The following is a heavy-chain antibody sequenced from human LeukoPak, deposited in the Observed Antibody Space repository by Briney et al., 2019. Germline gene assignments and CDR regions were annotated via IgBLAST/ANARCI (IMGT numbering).Heavy chain of an antibody. CDR2: ISGSGGST. CDR3: AKEYSSGWPHY. CDR1: GFTFSSYA. D-gene: IGHD6-19*01. Sequence: RWSLKLSCAASGFTFSSYAMSWVRQAPGKGLEWVSAISGSGGSTYYADSVKGRFTISRDNSKNTLYLQMNSLRAEDTAVYYCAKEYSSGWPHYWGQGTLVTVSS. V-gene: IGHV3-23*01. J-gene: IGHJ4*02.